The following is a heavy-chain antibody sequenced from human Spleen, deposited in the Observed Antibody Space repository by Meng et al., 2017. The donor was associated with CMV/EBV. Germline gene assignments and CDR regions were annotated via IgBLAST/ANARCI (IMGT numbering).Heavy chain of an antibody. Sequence: GSLRLSCTVSGGSITSYYWSWIRQPPGKGLEWIGYIYYSGSTHYNPSVKGRLTISIDTSKNQFSLNLNSATAADTALYYCAGLIVGNGGRGHWGQGTLVTVSS. CDR2: IYYSGST. CDR3: AGLIVGNGGRGH. J-gene: IGHJ4*02. CDR1: GGSITSYY. V-gene: IGHV4-59*01. D-gene: IGHD2/OR15-2a*01.